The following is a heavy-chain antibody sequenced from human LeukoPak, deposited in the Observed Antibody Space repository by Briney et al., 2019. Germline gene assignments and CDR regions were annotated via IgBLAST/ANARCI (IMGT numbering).Heavy chain of an antibody. J-gene: IGHJ4*02. D-gene: IGHD5-12*01. Sequence: GGSLRLSCAASGFTFSSYGMQWFRQAPDKGLEWVAAISNDGSNKYYADSVKGRFTISRDNSKNTLYLQMNSLRAEDTAVYYCAKVDIVATIDAGRLVDYWGQGSLVTVSS. CDR1: GFTFSSYG. V-gene: IGHV3-30*18. CDR2: ISNDGSNK. CDR3: AKVDIVATIDAGRLVDY.